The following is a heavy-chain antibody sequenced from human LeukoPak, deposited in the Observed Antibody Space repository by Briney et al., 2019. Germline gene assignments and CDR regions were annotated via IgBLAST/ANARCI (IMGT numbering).Heavy chain of an antibody. CDR3: ARSDGYRLVGI. CDR2: IYSSGST. Sequence: PSETLSLTCSVSGVSISSGSNCWGWIRQPPGKTLEWIGSIYSSGSTYYNPSLKSRVIILIDTTKNHFSLNLSSVTAADTAVYYCARSDGYRLVGIWGQGTMVTVSS. V-gene: IGHV4-39*07. J-gene: IGHJ3*02. D-gene: IGHD3-16*02. CDR1: GVSISSGSNC.